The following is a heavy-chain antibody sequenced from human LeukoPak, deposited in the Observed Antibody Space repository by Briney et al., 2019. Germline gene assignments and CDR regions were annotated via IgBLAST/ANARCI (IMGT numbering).Heavy chain of an antibody. CDR1: GFIFSNYW. CDR3: ATHYYDSSGYYSPDY. D-gene: IGHD3-22*01. Sequence: GGSLRLSCAASGFIFSNYWMSWVRQAPGKGLEWVAIISYDGSNKYYADSVKGRFTISRDNSKNTLYLQMNSLRAEDTAVYYCATHYYDSSGYYSPDYWGQGTLVTVSS. CDR2: ISYDGSNK. V-gene: IGHV3-30-3*01. J-gene: IGHJ4*02.